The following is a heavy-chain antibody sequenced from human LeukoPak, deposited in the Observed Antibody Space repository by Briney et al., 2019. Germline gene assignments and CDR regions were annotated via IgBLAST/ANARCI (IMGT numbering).Heavy chain of an antibody. J-gene: IGHJ6*02. CDR3: AREGYYGSGSYDV. V-gene: IGHV4-59*01. CDR2: IYYSGST. D-gene: IGHD3-10*01. Sequence: SETLSLTCTVSGGSISSYYWSWIRQPPGKGLEWIGYIYYSGSTNYNPSLKSRVTISVDTSKNQFSLKLSSVTAADTAVYYCAREGYYGSGSYDVWGQGTTVTVSS. CDR1: GGSISSYY.